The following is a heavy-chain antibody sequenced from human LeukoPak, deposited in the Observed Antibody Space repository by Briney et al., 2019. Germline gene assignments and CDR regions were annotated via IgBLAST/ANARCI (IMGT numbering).Heavy chain of an antibody. Sequence: GESLKISCKGSGYSFTSYWIGWVRQMPGKGLEWMGIIYPGDSDTRYIPSFQGQVTISADKSINTAYLQWSSLKASDTAMYYYARSYGSGSYPSSRAFDIWGQGTMVTVSS. CDR2: IYPGDSDT. J-gene: IGHJ3*02. CDR3: ARSYGSGSYPSSRAFDI. CDR1: GYSFTSYW. D-gene: IGHD3-10*01. V-gene: IGHV5-51*01.